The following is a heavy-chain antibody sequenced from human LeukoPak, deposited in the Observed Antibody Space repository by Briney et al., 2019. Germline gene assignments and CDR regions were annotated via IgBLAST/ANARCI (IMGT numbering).Heavy chain of an antibody. V-gene: IGHV3-23*01. D-gene: IGHD5-18*01. Sequence: GGSLRLSCAASGFTFTNYAMSWVRQAPGKGLEWVSFISGSGGSTYYADSVKGRFTISRDNSKNTLYLQMSSLRAEDTAVYYCAKERGNSYGPYYFDYWGQGTLVTVSS. CDR1: GFTFTNYA. CDR3: AKERGNSYGPYYFDY. CDR2: ISGSGGST. J-gene: IGHJ4*02.